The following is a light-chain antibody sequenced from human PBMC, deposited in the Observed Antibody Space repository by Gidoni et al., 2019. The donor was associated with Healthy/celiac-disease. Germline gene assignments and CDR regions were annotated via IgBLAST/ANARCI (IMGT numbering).Light chain of an antibody. CDR2: EDN. J-gene: IGLJ2*01. Sequence: NFMLTQPHSVSDSPVKTVTISCTRSSGSISSNYVQWYQQRPGSSPTTVIYEDNQRPSGVPDRFSGSIDSSSNAASLTISGLKTEDEADYYCQSYDSSNQGVFGGGTKLTVL. V-gene: IGLV6-57*01. CDR3: QSYDSSNQGV. CDR1: SGSISSNY.